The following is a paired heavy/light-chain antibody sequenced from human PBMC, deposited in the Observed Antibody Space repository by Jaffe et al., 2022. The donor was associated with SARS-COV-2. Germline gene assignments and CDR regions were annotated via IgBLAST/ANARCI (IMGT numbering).Light chain of an antibody. J-gene: IGKJ2*01. CDR1: QSVLYSSNNKNF. V-gene: IGKV4-1*01. Sequence: DIVMTQSPDSLAVSLGERATINCKSSQSVLYSSNNKNFLAWYQQKPGQPPKLLLYWASTRESGVPDRFSGSGSGTDFTLTISSLQTEDVAVYYCQQYYSSPPFTFGQGTNLEIK. CDR3: QQYYSSPPFT. CDR2: WAS.
Heavy chain of an antibody. Sequence: EVQLVESGGGLVKPGGSLRLSCVASGFPFSNAWMTWVRQAPGKGLEWVGRIKRETDGGTADYAAPVKGRFTISRDDAEDTVFLQMNSLKSDDTGVYYCTLGGTYYNAWGQGTLVTVSS. J-gene: IGHJ5*02. CDR1: GFPFSNAW. V-gene: IGHV3-15*01. CDR2: IKRETDGGTA. D-gene: IGHD3-10*01. CDR3: TLGGTYYNA.